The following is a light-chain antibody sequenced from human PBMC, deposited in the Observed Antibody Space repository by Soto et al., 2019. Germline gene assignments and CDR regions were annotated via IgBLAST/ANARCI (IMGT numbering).Light chain of an antibody. J-gene: IGKJ5*01. CDR2: GAS. V-gene: IGKV1-39*01. CDR1: QSISNS. CDR3: QHYLNYPIT. Sequence: DIQLTQSPSSLSASVGDRVTISCRASQSISNSLNWYQKKPGTAPKVLISGASDLHGGVPSRFSGSGSRTDFTLTITHLQSEDFATYYCQHYLNYPITFGQGTRLEIK.